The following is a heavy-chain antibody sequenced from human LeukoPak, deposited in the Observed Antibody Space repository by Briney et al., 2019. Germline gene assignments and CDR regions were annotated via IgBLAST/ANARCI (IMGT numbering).Heavy chain of an antibody. D-gene: IGHD4-23*01. Sequence: GESLRISCQGSGFSFTSYYISWLRQMPGKGLERMGTIDPSDSYTNYSPSFQGHVTISADKSISTAYLQWSSLKASDTAMYYCARRNSNWFDPWGQGTLVTVSS. CDR3: ARRNSNWFDP. V-gene: IGHV5-10-1*01. J-gene: IGHJ5*02. CDR2: IDPSDSYT. CDR1: GFSFTSYY.